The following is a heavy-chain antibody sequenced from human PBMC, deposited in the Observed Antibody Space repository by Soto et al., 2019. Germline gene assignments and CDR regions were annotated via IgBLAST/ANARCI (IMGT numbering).Heavy chain of an antibody. CDR3: AREDSSIAARDYYYYYMDV. CDR1: GYTFTSYA. J-gene: IGHJ6*03. D-gene: IGHD6-6*01. V-gene: IGHV1-3*01. CDR2: INAGNGNT. Sequence: ASVKVSCKASGYTFTSYAMHWVRQAPGQRLEWMGWINAGNGNTKYSQKFQGRVTITRDTSASTAYMELSSLRSEDTAVYYCAREDSSIAARDYYYYYMDVWGKGTTVTVSS.